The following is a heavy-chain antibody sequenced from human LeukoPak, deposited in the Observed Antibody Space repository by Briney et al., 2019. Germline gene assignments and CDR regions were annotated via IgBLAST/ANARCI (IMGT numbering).Heavy chain of an antibody. D-gene: IGHD3-10*01. CDR3: ATGGSGSYYPYVDV. CDR2: IDHSGST. Sequence: PSETLSLTCAVYGGSFSGYYWSWIRQPPGKGLEWIGEIDHSGSTNYNPSLKSRVTISVDTSKNQFSLKLSSVTAADTAVYYCATGGSGSYYPYVDVWGKGTTVTVSS. J-gene: IGHJ6*04. CDR1: GGSFSGYY. V-gene: IGHV4-34*01.